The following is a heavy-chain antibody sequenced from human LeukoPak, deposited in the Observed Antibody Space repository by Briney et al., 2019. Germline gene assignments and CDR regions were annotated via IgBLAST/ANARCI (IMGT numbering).Heavy chain of an antibody. CDR2: IYHSGST. Sequence: NPSETLSLTCTVSGGSISSGGYYWSWIRQPPGKGLEWIGYIYHSGSTNYNPSLKSRVTISVDKSKNQFSLKLSSVTAADTAVYYCARRNTYYYDSSGYSVNWFDPWGQGTLVTVSS. CDR1: GGSISSGGYY. J-gene: IGHJ5*02. V-gene: IGHV4-30-2*01. CDR3: ARRNTYYYDSSGYSVNWFDP. D-gene: IGHD3-22*01.